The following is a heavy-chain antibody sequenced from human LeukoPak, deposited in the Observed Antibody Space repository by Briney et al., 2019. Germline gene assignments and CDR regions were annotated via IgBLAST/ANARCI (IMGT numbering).Heavy chain of an antibody. CDR1: GFTFSSYG. D-gene: IGHD4-17*01. CDR2: ISGSGGST. Sequence: TGGSLRLSCAASGFTFSSYGMSWVRQAPGKGLEWVSAISGSGGSTYYADSVKGRFTISRDNSKNTLYLQMNSLRAEDTAVYYCAKDPWPYGDLKYFQHWGQGTLVTVSS. CDR3: AKDPWPYGDLKYFQH. V-gene: IGHV3-23*01. J-gene: IGHJ1*01.